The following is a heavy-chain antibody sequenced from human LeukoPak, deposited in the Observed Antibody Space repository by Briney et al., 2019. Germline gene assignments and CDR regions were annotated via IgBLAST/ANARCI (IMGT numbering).Heavy chain of an antibody. V-gene: IGHV3-48*03. CDR3: ASPRGRAFDL. Sequence: GGSLRLSCAASGFTFSSYEWNWVRQAPGKGLEWVSHISNSAICYADSVKGRFTISRGNAKNSLYLQMNSLRAEDTAIYYCASPRGRAFDLWGQGTLVTVSS. J-gene: IGHJ3*01. D-gene: IGHD3-16*01. CDR2: ISNSAI. CDR1: GFTFSSYE.